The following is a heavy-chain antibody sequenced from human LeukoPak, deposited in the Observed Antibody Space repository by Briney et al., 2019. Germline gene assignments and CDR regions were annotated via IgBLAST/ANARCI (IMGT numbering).Heavy chain of an antibody. J-gene: IGHJ6*03. CDR3: AREGGGYYYYYMDV. D-gene: IGHD3-10*01. CDR1: GFTFSSYG. V-gene: IGHV3-30*02. CDR2: IRYDGSNK. Sequence: GGSLRLSCAASGFTFSSYGMHWVPQAPGKGLEWVAFIRYDGSNKYYADSVKGRFTISRYNSKNTLYLQMNSLRAEDTAVYYCAREGGGYYYYYMDVWGKGTTVTVSS.